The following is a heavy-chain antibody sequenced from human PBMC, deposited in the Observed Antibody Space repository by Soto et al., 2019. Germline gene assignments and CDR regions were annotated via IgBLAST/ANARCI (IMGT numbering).Heavy chain of an antibody. CDR2: INAGNGNT. Sequence: ASVKVSCKASGYTFTSYAMHWVRQAPGQRLEWMGWINAGNGNTKYSQKFQGRVTITRDTSASTAYMELSSLRSEDTAVYYCARVGGNTDAFDIWGQGTMVTVSS. J-gene: IGHJ3*02. CDR1: GYTFTSYA. V-gene: IGHV1-3*01. D-gene: IGHD4-4*01. CDR3: ARVGGNTDAFDI.